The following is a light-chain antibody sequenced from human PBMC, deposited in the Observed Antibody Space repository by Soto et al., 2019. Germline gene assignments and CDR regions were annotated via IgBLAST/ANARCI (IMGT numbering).Light chain of an antibody. V-gene: IGKV1-9*01. Sequence: IQLTQSPSSLSASVGDRVTITCRASQGISSYLAWYQQTPGKAPKLLIYAASTLQSGVPSRFSSSGSGTDFTFTISSLQPEDIATYYCQQYDNLPITFGQGTRLEIK. CDR2: AAS. CDR1: QGISSY. J-gene: IGKJ5*01. CDR3: QQYDNLPIT.